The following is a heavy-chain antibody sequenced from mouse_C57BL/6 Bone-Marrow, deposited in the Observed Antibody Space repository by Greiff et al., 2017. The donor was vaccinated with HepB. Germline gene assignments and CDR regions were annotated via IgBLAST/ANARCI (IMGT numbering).Heavy chain of an antibody. CDR3: ASFTTVVSHWYFDV. Sequence: VQRVESGAELARPGASVKLSCKASGYTFTSYGISWVKQRTGQGLEWIGEIYPRSGNTYYNEKFKGKATLTADTSSSTAYMELRSLTSEDSAVYFCASFTTVVSHWYFDVWGTGTTVTVSS. CDR2: IYPRSGNT. V-gene: IGHV1-81*01. D-gene: IGHD1-1*01. CDR1: GYTFTSYG. J-gene: IGHJ1*03.